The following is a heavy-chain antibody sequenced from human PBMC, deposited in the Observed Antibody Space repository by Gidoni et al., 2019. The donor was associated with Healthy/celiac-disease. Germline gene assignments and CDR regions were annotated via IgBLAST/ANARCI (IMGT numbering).Heavy chain of an antibody. D-gene: IGHD3-3*01. V-gene: IGHV3-23*01. CDR1: GFTFRRYA. Sequence: EVQLLESGGGLVQPGGSLRLSCAASGFTFRRYAMSWVRQAPGKGLEWVSAISGSGGSTYYADSVKGRFTISRDNSKNTLYLQMNSLRAEDTAVYYCAKIYDFWSGYYYFDYWGQGTLVTVSS. CDR2: ISGSGGST. CDR3: AKIYDFWSGYYYFDY. J-gene: IGHJ4*02.